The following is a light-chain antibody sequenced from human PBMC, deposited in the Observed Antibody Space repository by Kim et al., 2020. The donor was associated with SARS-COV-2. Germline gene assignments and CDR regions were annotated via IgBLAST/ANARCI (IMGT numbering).Light chain of an antibody. CDR2: QDS. J-gene: IGLJ1*01. V-gene: IGLV3-1*01. CDR1: KLGDKY. Sequence: SYELTQPPSVSVSPGQTASITCSGDKLGDKYACWYQQKPGQSPVLVIYQDSKRPSGIPERFSGSNSGKTATLTISGHQAMDEADYYCQAWDSSTEVFGTGTQVTVL. CDR3: QAWDSSTEV.